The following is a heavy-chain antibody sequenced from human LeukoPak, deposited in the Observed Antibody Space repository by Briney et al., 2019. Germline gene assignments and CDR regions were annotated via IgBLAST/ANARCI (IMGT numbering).Heavy chain of an antibody. CDR1: GYTFTGYY. D-gene: IGHD3-10*01. Sequence: GASVKVSCKASGYTFTGYYMHWVRRAPGQGLEWMGWINPNSGGTNYAQKFQGWVSMTRDTSISTAYMELSRLRSDDTAVYYCARAPILLWFGESLEGSWFDPWGQGTLVTVSS. CDR3: ARAPILLWFGESLEGSWFDP. V-gene: IGHV1-2*04. CDR2: INPNSGGT. J-gene: IGHJ5*02.